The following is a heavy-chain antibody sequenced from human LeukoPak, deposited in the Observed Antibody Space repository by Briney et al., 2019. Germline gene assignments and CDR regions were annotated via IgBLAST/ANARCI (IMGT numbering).Heavy chain of an antibody. CDR2: IRYDGSNK. CDR1: GFTFSSYG. V-gene: IGHV3-30*02. J-gene: IGHJ4*02. D-gene: IGHD3-10*01. Sequence: GGSLRLSCAASGFTFSSYGMHWVRQAPGKGLEWVAFIRYDGSNKYYADSVKGRFTIPRDNSKNTLYLQMNSLRAEDTAVYYCAKSRTQVWFGELLPTLDYWGQGTLVTVSS. CDR3: AKSRTQVWFGELLPTLDY.